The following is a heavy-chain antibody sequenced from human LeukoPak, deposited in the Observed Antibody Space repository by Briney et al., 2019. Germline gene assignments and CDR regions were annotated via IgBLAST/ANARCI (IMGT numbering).Heavy chain of an antibody. V-gene: IGHV3-48*04. CDR1: VFTVVRYA. J-gene: IGHJ6*03. D-gene: IGHD6-13*01. CDR2: ISSSSFKI. CDR3: VRDPSYGSSWYYYMDV. Sequence: SGGSLRLSCAASVFTVVRYAMNWVRQAPGKGLEWVSYISSSSFKIGYADSVKGRFTISRDNSKNSLYLQMDSLRVEDTAVYYCVRDPSYGSSWYYYMDVWGKGTTVTVSS.